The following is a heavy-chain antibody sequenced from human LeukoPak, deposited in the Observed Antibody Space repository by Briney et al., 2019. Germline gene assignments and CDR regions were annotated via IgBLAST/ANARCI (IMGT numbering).Heavy chain of an antibody. D-gene: IGHD1-7*01. CDR1: GFTFSSYG. V-gene: IGHV3-23*01. J-gene: IGHJ4*02. CDR3: AKLRLTGTTDFFDY. CDR2: ISTRSDAK. Sequence: GGSLRLSCAASGFTFSSYGMSWVRQAPGKGLEWVSVISTRSDAKYYADSVKGRFTISSDNSKNTLYLQMNSLRAEDTAVYYCAKLRLTGTTDFFDYWGQGTLVTVSS.